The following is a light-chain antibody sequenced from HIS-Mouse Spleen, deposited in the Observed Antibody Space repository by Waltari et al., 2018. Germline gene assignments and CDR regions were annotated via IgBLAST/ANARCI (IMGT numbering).Light chain of an antibody. V-gene: IGLV1-44*01. CDR2: SNN. CDR3: AAWDDSLNGNYV. Sequence: QSVLTQPPSASGTPGQRVTISCSGSSSNIGSNTVNWYQQLPGTAPKLLISSNNQRPSGVPDRVSGSKSGTSASLAISGLQSEDEADYYCAAWDDSLNGNYVFGTGTKVTVL. J-gene: IGLJ1*01. CDR1: SSNIGSNT.